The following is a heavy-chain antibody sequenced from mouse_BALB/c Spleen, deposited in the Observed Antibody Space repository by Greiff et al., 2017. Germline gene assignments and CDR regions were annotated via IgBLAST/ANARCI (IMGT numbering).Heavy chain of an antibody. CDR1: GFTFSDYY. CDR3: ARDGDGNYYAMDY. J-gene: IGHJ4*01. V-gene: IGHV5-4*02. CDR2: ISDGGSYT. Sequence: EVQLVESGGGLVKPGGSLKLSCAASGFTFSDYYMYWVRQTPEKRLEWVATISDGGSYTYYPDSVKGRFTISRDNAKNNLYLQMSSLKSEDTAMYYCARDGDGNYYAMDYWGQGTSVTVSS. D-gene: IGHD2-1*01.